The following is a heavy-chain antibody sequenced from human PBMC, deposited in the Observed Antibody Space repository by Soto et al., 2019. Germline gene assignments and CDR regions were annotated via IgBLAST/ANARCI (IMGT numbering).Heavy chain of an antibody. Sequence: SETLSLTCAVSGGSISSGGYSWSWIRQPPGKGLEWIGSLSSSGSTYYNPSLKSRVAISKDTSKNQLSLYVYSVTAADTALYFCAREARAYIYTWGQGTLVTVSS. D-gene: IGHD5-18*01. CDR3: AREARAYIYT. CDR2: LSSSGST. J-gene: IGHJ4*02. V-gene: IGHV4-30-2*03. CDR1: GGSISSGGYS.